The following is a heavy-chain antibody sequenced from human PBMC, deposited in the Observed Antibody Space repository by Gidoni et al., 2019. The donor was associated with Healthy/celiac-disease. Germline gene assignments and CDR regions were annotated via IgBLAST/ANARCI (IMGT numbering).Heavy chain of an antibody. J-gene: IGHJ6*02. CDR1: GGSISSYY. CDR3: ARDSWNFNYDFGSGYGVGMDV. D-gene: IGHD3-3*01. Sequence: QVQLQESGPGLVTPSETLSLTCTVSGGSISSYYWSWIRQPPGKGLEWIGYIYYSGSTNYNPSLKSRVTISVDTSKNQFSLKLSSVTAADTAVYYCARDSWNFNYDFGSGYGVGMDVWGQGTTVTVSS. CDR2: IYYSGST. V-gene: IGHV4-59*01.